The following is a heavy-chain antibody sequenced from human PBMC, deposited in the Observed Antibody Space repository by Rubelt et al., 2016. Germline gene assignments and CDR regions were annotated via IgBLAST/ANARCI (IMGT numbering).Heavy chain of an antibody. D-gene: IGHD3-10*01. V-gene: IGHV4-31*03. Sequence: QVQLQESGPGLVKPSQTLSLTCTVSGGSISSGTYFWNWIRQHPGKGLGWIGYIYHSGSTYYRPPLKSRVTISVDTSKNQFSLKLTSVTAADTAVYYCARDGDGEAHGGAFDIWGQGAMVTVSS. CDR3: ARDGDGEAHGGAFDI. CDR2: IYHSGST. J-gene: IGHJ3*02. CDR1: GGSISSGTYF.